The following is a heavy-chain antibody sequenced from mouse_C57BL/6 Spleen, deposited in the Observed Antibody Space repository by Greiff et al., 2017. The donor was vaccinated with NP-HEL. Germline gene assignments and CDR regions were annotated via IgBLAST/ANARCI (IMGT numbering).Heavy chain of an antibody. CDR2: IRNKANNHAT. CDR3: TRGGWDEYYAMDY. D-gene: IGHD4-1*01. V-gene: IGHV6-6*01. Sequence: EVMLVESGGGLVQPGGSMKLSCAASGFTFSDAWMDWVRQSPEKGLEWVAEIRNKANNHATYYAESVKGRFTISRDDSKSSVYLQMNSLRAEDTGIYYCTRGGWDEYYAMDYWGQGTSVTVSS. CDR1: GFTFSDAW. J-gene: IGHJ4*01.